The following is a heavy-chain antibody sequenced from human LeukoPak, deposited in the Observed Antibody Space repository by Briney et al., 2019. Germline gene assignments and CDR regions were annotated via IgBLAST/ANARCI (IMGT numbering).Heavy chain of an antibody. V-gene: IGHV3-48*03. J-gene: IGHJ4*02. Sequence: PGGSLRLSCAASGFTFSSYEMNWVRPAPGKGLEWVSYISSSGSTIYYADSVRGRFTISRDNAKKSLFLQMNSLRADDTAVYYCATDGRLLDYWGQGTLVTVSS. CDR3: ATDGRLLDY. CDR2: ISSSGSTI. CDR1: GFTFSSYE.